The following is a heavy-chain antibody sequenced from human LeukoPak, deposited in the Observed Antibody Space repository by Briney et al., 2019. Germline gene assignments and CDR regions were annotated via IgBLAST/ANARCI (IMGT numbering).Heavy chain of an antibody. CDR1: GFTFSSYG. D-gene: IGHD2-15*01. Sequence: GGSLRLSCAPSGFTFSSYGMHWVRQAPGKGLEWVAVIWYDGSNKYYADSVKGRFTISRDNSKNTLYLQMNSLRAEDTAVYYCARDRRAKLLDYWGQGTLVTVSS. J-gene: IGHJ4*02. CDR3: ARDRRAKLLDY. CDR2: IWYDGSNK. V-gene: IGHV3-33*08.